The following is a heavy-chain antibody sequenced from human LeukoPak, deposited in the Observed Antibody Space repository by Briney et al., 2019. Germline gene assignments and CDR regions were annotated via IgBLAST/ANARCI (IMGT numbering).Heavy chain of an antibody. J-gene: IGHJ4*02. Sequence: GGSLRLSCAASGFTFSSYWMHWVRQAPGKGLVWVSRINSDGSSTSYADSVKGRFTISRDNAKNTLYLQMNSLRAEDTAVYYCARDFYYYGSGSYYGGFDYWGQGTLVTVSS. CDR1: GFTFSSYW. V-gene: IGHV3-74*01. CDR3: ARDFYYYGSGSYYGGFDY. D-gene: IGHD3-10*01. CDR2: INSDGSST.